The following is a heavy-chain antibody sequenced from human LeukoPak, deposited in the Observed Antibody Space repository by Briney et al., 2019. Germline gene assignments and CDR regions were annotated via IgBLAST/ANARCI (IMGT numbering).Heavy chain of an antibody. Sequence: ASVKVSCKASGYTFTGYYMHWVRQAPGQGLEWVGWINPNSGGTNYAQKFQGRVTMTRDTSISTAYMELSRLRSDDTAVYYCARPSETSYYDISGYYLAFDIWGQGTMVTVSS. CDR3: ARPSETSYYDISGYYLAFDI. CDR1: GYTFTGYY. J-gene: IGHJ3*02. V-gene: IGHV1-2*02. D-gene: IGHD3-22*01. CDR2: INPNSGGT.